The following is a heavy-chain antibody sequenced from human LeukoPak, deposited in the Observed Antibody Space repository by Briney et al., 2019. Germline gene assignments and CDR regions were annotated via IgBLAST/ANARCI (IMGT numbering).Heavy chain of an antibody. D-gene: IGHD3-22*01. V-gene: IGHV4-4*07. CDR1: GVPITCYY. J-gene: IGHJ4*02. CDR2: IHTSGST. Sequence: SETLSLTCTVSGVPITCYYWRWIRQPAGKGLEWIGRIHTSGSTNYNPSLKRRVTMLVDTSKNQCSLKRSSLTAAGTAVYYCARAGYYYGGSGYYYFDYWGQGTLVTVSS. CDR3: ARAGYYYGGSGYYYFDY.